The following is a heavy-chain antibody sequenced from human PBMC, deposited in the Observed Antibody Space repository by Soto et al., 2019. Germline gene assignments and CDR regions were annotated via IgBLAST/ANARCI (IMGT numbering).Heavy chain of an antibody. J-gene: IGHJ6*03. Sequence: QVQLVQSGAEVKRPGASVTVSCRSSGDTFNDYYIHWVRQAPGQGLEWMGWINPNGGVTKYAQKFQGWVSMTRDTSIRTVYMQLSRLRSDDTAVYYCARESGGATATLDYYSCYMDVWGTGTTVTVSS. CDR3: ARESGGATATLDYYSCYMDV. D-gene: IGHD5-12*01. CDR2: INPNGGVT. CDR1: GDTFNDYY. V-gene: IGHV1-2*04.